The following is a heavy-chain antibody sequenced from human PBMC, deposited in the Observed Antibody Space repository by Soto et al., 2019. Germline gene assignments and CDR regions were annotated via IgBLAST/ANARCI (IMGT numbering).Heavy chain of an antibody. CDR3: ARDQYSRYSSSWYYFDY. Sequence: SETLSLTCTVSGGSISSYYWSWIRQPPGKGLEWIGYIYYSGSTNYNPSLKSRVTVSVDTSKNQFSLKLSSVTAADTAVYYCARDQYSRYSSSWYYFDYWGQGTLVTVSS. CDR1: GGSISSYY. D-gene: IGHD6-13*01. V-gene: IGHV4-59*01. J-gene: IGHJ4*02. CDR2: IYYSGST.